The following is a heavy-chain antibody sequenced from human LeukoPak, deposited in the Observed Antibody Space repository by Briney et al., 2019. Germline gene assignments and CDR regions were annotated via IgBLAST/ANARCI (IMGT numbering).Heavy chain of an antibody. Sequence: SGPTLVKPTQTLTLTCTFSGFSFSTSGVGVGWIRQPPGKGLEWIGYIYYTGSTNYNSSLKSRVTISVDTSKNQFSLKLTSVTAADTAVYYCARGTMIVGLDKWGQGTLVTVSS. CDR1: GFSFSTSGVG. CDR2: IYYTGST. J-gene: IGHJ4*02. CDR3: ARGTMIVGLDK. D-gene: IGHD3-22*01. V-gene: IGHV4-61*08.